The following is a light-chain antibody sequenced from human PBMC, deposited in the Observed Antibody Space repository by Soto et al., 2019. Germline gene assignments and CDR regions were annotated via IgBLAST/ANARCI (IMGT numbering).Light chain of an antibody. CDR1: QSVGSS. CDR2: GAS. Sequence: EIVMTQSPATLSLSPGERATLSCRASQSVGSSLAWYQQKPGQAPRLLIYGASSRATGIPDRFSGSGSGTDFTLTISSLQSEDFAIYYCQQYNNWPAITFGQGTRLEIK. J-gene: IGKJ5*01. CDR3: QQYNNWPAIT. V-gene: IGKV3D-15*01.